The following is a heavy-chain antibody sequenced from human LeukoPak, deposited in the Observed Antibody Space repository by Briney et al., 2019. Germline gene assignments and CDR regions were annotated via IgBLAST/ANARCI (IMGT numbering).Heavy chain of an antibody. D-gene: IGHD6-13*01. CDR1: GYTFRDCY. V-gene: IGHV1-2*02. CDR3: ARALYTSRSYLATFSPTNFDY. J-gene: IGHJ4*02. Sequence: ASVKVSCKASGYTFRDCYIHWVRQAPGQGLEWMGWINPKSGGTKYAQKFQGRVTMTRDTSINTANMELSRLRSDDTAVYYCARALYTSRSYLATFSPTNFDYWGQGTLVTVSS. CDR2: INPKSGGT.